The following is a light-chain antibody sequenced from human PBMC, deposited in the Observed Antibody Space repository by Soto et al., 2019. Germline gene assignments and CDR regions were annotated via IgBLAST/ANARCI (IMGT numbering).Light chain of an antibody. Sequence: QYALTQPPSASGSPGQSVTISCTGSSSDVGGYKFVSWYQQHPGKAPKLMIYEVSKRPSGVPDRFSGSKSGNTASLTVSGLQAEDEADYYCSSYAGSNTFVFGTGTKLTVL. CDR1: SSDVGGYKF. CDR3: SSYAGSNTFV. V-gene: IGLV2-8*01. J-gene: IGLJ1*01. CDR2: EVS.